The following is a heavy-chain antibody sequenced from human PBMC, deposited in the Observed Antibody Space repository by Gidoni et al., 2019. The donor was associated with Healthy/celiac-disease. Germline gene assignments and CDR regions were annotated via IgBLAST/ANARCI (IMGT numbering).Heavy chain of an antibody. Sequence: EVQLVESGGGLVKPGGSLRLSCAASGFTFSSYSMNWFRQAPGKGLEWVSSISSSSSYIYYADSVKGRFTISRDNAKNSLYLQMNSLRAEDTAVYYCARARYSSSWYWAGGNWFDPWGQGTLVTVSS. D-gene: IGHD6-13*01. J-gene: IGHJ5*02. CDR1: GFTFSSYS. CDR2: ISSSSSYI. CDR3: ARARYSSSWYWAGGNWFDP. V-gene: IGHV3-21*01.